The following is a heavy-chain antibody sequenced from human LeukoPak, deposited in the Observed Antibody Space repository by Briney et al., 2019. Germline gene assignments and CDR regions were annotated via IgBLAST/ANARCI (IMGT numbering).Heavy chain of an antibody. CDR3: AKDRGSGGSCSNY. Sequence: TGGSLRLSCAASGFTFSRYGMHWVRQTPGKGLEWVAVISYDASNKYYADSVKGRFTISRDNSINTLYLQVSSLRAEDTAVYYCAKDRGSGGSCSNYWGQGTLVTVSS. D-gene: IGHD2-15*01. CDR1: GFTFSRYG. V-gene: IGHV3-30*18. J-gene: IGHJ4*02. CDR2: ISYDASNK.